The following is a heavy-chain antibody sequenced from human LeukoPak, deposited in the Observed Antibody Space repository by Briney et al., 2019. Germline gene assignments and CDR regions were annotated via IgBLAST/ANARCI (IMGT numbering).Heavy chain of an antibody. D-gene: IGHD4-11*01. CDR2: IYHSGST. V-gene: IGHV4-38-2*02. CDR3: ARVVLQKHPDY. Sequence: PSETLSLTCTVSGYSISSGYYWGWIRQPPGKGLEWIGSIYHSGSTYYNPSLKSRVTTSVDTSKNQFSLKLSSVTAADTAVYYCARVVLQKHPDYWGQGTLVTVSS. J-gene: IGHJ4*02. CDR1: GYSISSGYY.